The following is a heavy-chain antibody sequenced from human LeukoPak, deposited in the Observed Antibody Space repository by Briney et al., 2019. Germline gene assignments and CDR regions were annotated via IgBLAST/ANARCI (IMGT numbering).Heavy chain of an antibody. CDR1: GFTFSSYV. J-gene: IGHJ6*03. D-gene: IGHD2-2*01. CDR3: ARGGYCSSTLCYGDYYYYYTDV. Sequence: PGGSLRLSCAASGFTFSSYVVHWVRQAPGKGLEWVTVISYDGSNKYYADSVKGRFTISRDNSKNTLYLQMNSLKAEDTAVYYCARGGYCSSTLCYGDYYYYYTDVWGKGTTVTVSS. CDR2: ISYDGSNK. V-gene: IGHV3-30-3*01.